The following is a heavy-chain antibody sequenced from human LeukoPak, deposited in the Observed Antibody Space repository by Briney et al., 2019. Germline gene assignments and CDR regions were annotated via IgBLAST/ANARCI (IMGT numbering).Heavy chain of an antibody. Sequence: PGGSLRLSCTVSGFTVSSNSMSWVRQAPGKGLEWVSSISSSSYYIYSADSVKGRFTISRDNAKNSVYLQMNSLRAEDTAVYYCTRDGDRGEIAALFEFWGQGTLVTVSS. V-gene: IGHV3-21*01. CDR1: GFTVSSNS. J-gene: IGHJ4*02. D-gene: IGHD6-6*01. CDR2: ISSSSYYI. CDR3: TRDGDRGEIAALFEF.